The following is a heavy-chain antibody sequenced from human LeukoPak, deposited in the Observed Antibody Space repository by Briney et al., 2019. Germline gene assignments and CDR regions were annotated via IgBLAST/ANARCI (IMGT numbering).Heavy chain of an antibody. CDR1: GFTFSSYG. D-gene: IGHD2-15*01. CDR3: ASGSILDDY. J-gene: IGHJ4*02. V-gene: IGHV3-48*01. CDR2: ISSSSSTI. Sequence: GGSLRLSCAASGFTFSSYGMHWVRQAPGKGLEWVSYISSSSSTIYYADSVKGRFTISRDNAKNSLYLQMNSLRAEDTAVYYCASGSILDDYWGQGTLVTVSS.